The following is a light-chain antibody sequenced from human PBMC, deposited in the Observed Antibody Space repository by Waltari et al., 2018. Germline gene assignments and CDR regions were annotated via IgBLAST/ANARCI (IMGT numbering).Light chain of an antibody. Sequence: DIQMTQSPSSLSASAGDRVPTTCQASQDIRNYVNWYRQKPGDAPKLLISDSSNLETGVPSRFSGGGSGTHFAFTISSLQPEDIATYFCQQYDSLPLTFGGGTKVEIK. CDR2: DSS. J-gene: IGKJ4*01. CDR3: QQYDSLPLT. CDR1: QDIRNY. V-gene: IGKV1-33*01.